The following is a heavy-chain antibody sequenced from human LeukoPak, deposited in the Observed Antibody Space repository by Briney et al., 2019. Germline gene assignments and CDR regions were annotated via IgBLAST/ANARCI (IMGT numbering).Heavy chain of an antibody. Sequence: SETLSLTCTVSGGSISSSSYYWGWIRQPPGKGLEWIGSIYYSGSTCYNPSLKSQVTISVDTSKNQFSLKLSSVTAADTAVYYCARHDSSFIYSSGWLPFGYWGQGTLVTVSS. D-gene: IGHD6-19*01. CDR1: GGSISSSSYY. V-gene: IGHV4-39*01. J-gene: IGHJ4*02. CDR3: ARHDSSFIYSSGWLPFGY. CDR2: IYYSGST.